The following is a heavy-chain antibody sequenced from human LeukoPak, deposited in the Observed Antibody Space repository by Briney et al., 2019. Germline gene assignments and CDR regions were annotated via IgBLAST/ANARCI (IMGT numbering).Heavy chain of an antibody. CDR1: GFTFSSYS. V-gene: IGHV3-21*01. CDR2: ISSSSSYI. CDR3: ARDRSWSYSCMDG. D-gene: IGHD1-26*01. J-gene: IGHJ6*03. Sequence: PGGSLRLSYAASGFTFSSYSMNWVRQAPGKGLEWVSSISSSSSYIYYADSVKGRFTISRDNAKNSLYLQMNSLRAEDTAVYYCARDRSWSYSCMDGSVKGTTVTVSS.